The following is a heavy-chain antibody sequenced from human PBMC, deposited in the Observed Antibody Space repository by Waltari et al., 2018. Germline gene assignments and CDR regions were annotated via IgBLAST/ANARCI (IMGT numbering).Heavy chain of an antibody. CDR1: GGSISGGDYF. J-gene: IGHJ6*03. CDR2: MFYSGST. Sequence: QVQLQESGPGLVKPSQTLSLTCTVSGGSISGGDYFWRWIRQPPGKGLEWIGYMFYSGSTFSNPSLKSRLSISIDTSKNQFSLRLSSVTAADTAVYYCARADPNGGGYSRPSGSYFYYYMDVWGKGTTVTVSS. D-gene: IGHD6-13*01. CDR3: ARADPNGGGYSRPSGSYFYYYMDV. V-gene: IGHV4-30-4*01.